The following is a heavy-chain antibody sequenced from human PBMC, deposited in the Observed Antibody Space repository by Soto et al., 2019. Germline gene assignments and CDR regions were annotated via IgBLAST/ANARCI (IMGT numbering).Heavy chain of an antibody. D-gene: IGHD3-22*01. Sequence: QITLKASGPTLVKPTQTLTLTCTFSGFSLSTSGVGVGWIRQPPGKALEWLALIYWDDDKRYSPSLTSRLTITKDTSKNQVVLTMTNMDPVDTATYYCAHRGSITMTYDAFDIWGQGTMVTVSS. J-gene: IGHJ3*02. CDR1: GFSLSTSGVG. CDR3: AHRGSITMTYDAFDI. CDR2: IYWDDDK. V-gene: IGHV2-5*02.